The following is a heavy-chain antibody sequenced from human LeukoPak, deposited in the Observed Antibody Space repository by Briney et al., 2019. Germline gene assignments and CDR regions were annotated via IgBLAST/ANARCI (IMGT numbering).Heavy chain of an antibody. CDR1: GYTLTELS. D-gene: IGHD5/OR15-5a*01. CDR2: FDPEDGET. Sequence: ASVKVSCKVSGYTLTELSMHWVRQAPGKGLEWMGGFDPEDGETIYAQKFQGRVTMTEDTSTDTAYMELSSLRAEDTAVYYCAAPARGYGVYGPDYWGQGTLVTVSS. J-gene: IGHJ4*02. V-gene: IGHV1-24*01. CDR3: AAPARGYGVYGPDY.